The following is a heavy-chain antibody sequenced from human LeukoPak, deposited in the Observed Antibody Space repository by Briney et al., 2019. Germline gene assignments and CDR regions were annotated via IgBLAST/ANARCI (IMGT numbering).Heavy chain of an antibody. CDR1: GGTFSIYA. V-gene: IGHV1-69*05. CDR3: ARDLLTGSSSWSRLDFDY. Sequence: SVKVSCKASGGTFSIYAISWVRQAPGQGLEWMGGIIPIFGTANYAQKFQGRVTITTDESTSTAYMELSSLRPEDTAVYYCARDLLTGSSSWSRLDFDYWGQGTLVTVSS. J-gene: IGHJ4*02. D-gene: IGHD6-13*01. CDR2: IIPIFGTA.